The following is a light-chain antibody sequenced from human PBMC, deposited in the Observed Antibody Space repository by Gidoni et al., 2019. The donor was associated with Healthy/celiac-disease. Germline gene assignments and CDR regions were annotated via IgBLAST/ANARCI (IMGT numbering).Light chain of an antibody. CDR1: QSISSW. CDR2: KAS. J-gene: IGKJ1*01. Sequence: DIQMTQSPSTLSASVGDRVTITCRASQSISSWLAWYQQKPGKAPKRLIYKASSLESGVPSRFSGSGSGTEFTLTISSLQPDDFATYYCQQYNSYSPETFXXXTKVEIK. CDR3: QQYNSYSPET. V-gene: IGKV1-5*03.